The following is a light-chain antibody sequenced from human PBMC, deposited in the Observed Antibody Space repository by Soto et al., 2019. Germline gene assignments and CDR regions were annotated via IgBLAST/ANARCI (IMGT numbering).Light chain of an antibody. CDR2: EVY. CDR3: SSYTTNHTRV. V-gene: IGLV2-14*01. Sequence: QSALTQPASVSGSPGQSITFSCTGTSNDIGGYNYVSWFQHHPDKAPKLIIYEVYDRPSGVSNRFSGSKSGNTASLTISGLQPEDEADYYCSSYTTNHTRVFGGGTKRT. J-gene: IGLJ3*02. CDR1: SNDIGGYNY.